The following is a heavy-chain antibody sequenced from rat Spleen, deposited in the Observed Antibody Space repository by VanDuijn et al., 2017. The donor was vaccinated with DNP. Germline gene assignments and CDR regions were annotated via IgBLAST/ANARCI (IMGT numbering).Heavy chain of an antibody. V-gene: IGHV2-32*01. D-gene: IGHD4-3*01. CDR1: GFPLTSYH. CDR3: ARRGNSGYFDY. Sequence: QVQLKESGPALVQPSQTLSLTCTVSGFPLTSYHVHWVRQPPGKGLEWMGVMWSEGDTSYNSTLKSRLSISRDTSKSQVFLNMNSLQTEDTAMYFCARRGNSGYFDYWGQGVMVTVSS. CDR2: MWSEGDT. J-gene: IGHJ2*01.